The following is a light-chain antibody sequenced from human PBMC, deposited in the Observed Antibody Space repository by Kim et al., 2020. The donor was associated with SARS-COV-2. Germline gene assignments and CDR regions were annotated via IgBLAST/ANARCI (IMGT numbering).Light chain of an antibody. Sequence: SPWERPTLSCRASQSVSSNLAWYQQKPGQAPRLLIYGASTRATGIPARFSGSGSGTEFTLTISSLQSEDFAVYYCQQYNNWPPLTFGGGTKVDIK. CDR3: QQYNNWPPLT. J-gene: IGKJ4*01. CDR2: GAS. CDR1: QSVSSN. V-gene: IGKV3-15*01.